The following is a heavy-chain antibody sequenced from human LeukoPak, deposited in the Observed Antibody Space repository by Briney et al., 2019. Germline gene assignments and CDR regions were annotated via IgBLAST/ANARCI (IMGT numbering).Heavy chain of an antibody. D-gene: IGHD3-10*01. CDR2: IYPGDSDT. CDR3: ARLLGFGELSDPYYFDY. V-gene: IGHV5-51*01. CDR1: GYSFTSYW. Sequence: GESLKVSCKGSGYSFTSYWIGWVRQMPGKGLEWMGIIYPGDSDTRYSPSFQGQVTISADKSISTAYLQWSSLKASDTAMYYCARLLGFGELSDPYYFDYWGQGTLVTVSS. J-gene: IGHJ4*02.